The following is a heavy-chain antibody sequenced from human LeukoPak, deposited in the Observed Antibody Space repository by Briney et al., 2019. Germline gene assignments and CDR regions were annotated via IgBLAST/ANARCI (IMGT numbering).Heavy chain of an antibody. CDR3: ARDGVITFGGVIVADY. CDR1: GFTFSDYW. J-gene: IGHJ4*02. D-gene: IGHD3-16*02. CDR2: IKHDGSEK. V-gene: IGHV3-7*01. Sequence: GGSLRLSCAASGFTFSDYWMSWVRQAPGKGLEWVANIKHDGSEKYYMDSVKGRFTISRDNAKNSLYLQMNSLRAEDTAVYHCARDGVITFGGVIVADYWGQGTLVTVSS.